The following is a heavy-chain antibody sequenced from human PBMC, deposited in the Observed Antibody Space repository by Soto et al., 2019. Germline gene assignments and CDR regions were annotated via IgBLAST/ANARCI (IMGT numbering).Heavy chain of an antibody. CDR1: GYKFTNYW. CDR2: IYPSDSETGYSET. D-gene: IGHD3-3*01. J-gene: IGHJ5*02. Sequence: GESLKISCKASGYKFTNYWIGWVRQMPGKGLEWMGIIYPSDSETGYSETRYSPSFQGQVTISVDTSISTAYLHWSSLQASDTAMYYCAKALLSDYYGGAGFDPWGQGTLVTVSS. CDR3: AKALLSDYYGGAGFDP. V-gene: IGHV5-51*01.